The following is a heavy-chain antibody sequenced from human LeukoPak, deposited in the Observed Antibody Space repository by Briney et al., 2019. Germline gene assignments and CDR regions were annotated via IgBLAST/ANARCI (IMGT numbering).Heavy chain of an antibody. D-gene: IGHD5-24*01. J-gene: IGHJ3*02. Sequence: SETLSLTCSVSGGSLSSSSYYWGSVRQPPGKGLEWLGSIYYSGSTYYNPSLKSRVTISVDTSKNQFSLKLSSVTAADTAVYYCARGSVEMATTTHAFDIWGQGTMVTVSS. V-gene: IGHV4-39*01. CDR3: ARGSVEMATTTHAFDI. CDR2: IYYSGST. CDR1: GGSLSSSSYY.